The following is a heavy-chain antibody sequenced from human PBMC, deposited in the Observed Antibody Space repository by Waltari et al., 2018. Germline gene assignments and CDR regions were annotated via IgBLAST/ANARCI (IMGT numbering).Heavy chain of an antibody. Sequence: EVQLGESGGGLVQPGGSLRLSCAASGFTFSSSWMNWVRLAPGKGLEWVATIKQDGSEKDYVDSVNGRFTISRDNAKNSLFLQMSSLRAEDTAVYYCTRGGSMVRGGSIYWGQGTLVTVSS. CDR1: GFTFSSSW. CDR2: IKQDGSEK. D-gene: IGHD3-10*01. J-gene: IGHJ4*02. V-gene: IGHV3-7*01. CDR3: TRGGSMVRGGSIY.